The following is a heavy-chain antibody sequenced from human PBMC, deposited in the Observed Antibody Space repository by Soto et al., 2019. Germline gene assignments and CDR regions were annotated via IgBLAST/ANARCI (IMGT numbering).Heavy chain of an antibody. Sequence: SVKVSCKASGGTFSSYAISWVRQAPGQGLEWMGGIIPIFGTANYAQKFQGRVTITADKSTSTAYMELSSLRSEDTAVYYCARGIGYYDSSPSAYAFDIWGQGTMVTVSS. D-gene: IGHD3-22*01. CDR3: ARGIGYYDSSPSAYAFDI. V-gene: IGHV1-69*06. CDR2: IIPIFGTA. J-gene: IGHJ3*02. CDR1: GGTFSSYA.